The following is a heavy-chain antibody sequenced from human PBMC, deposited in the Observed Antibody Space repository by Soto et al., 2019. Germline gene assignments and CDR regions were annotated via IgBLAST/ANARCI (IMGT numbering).Heavy chain of an antibody. V-gene: IGHV3-48*01. CDR2: ISTSSSNI. D-gene: IGHD2-2*01. CDR3: ARETSTGNYYMDV. CDR1: GFSFSYCG. Sequence: HPGGSLRLSCAASGFSFSYCGMNWVRQAPGKGLEWVSYISTSSSNIYYADSVKGRFTISRDNAKNSLGLQMNSLRAADTAVYYCARETSTGNYYMDVWGKGTTVTVSS. J-gene: IGHJ6*03.